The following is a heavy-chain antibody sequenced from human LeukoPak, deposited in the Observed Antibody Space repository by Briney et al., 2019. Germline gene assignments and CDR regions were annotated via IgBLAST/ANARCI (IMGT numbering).Heavy chain of an antibody. V-gene: IGHV1-18*01. CDR2: ISGYNGKT. D-gene: IGHD3-10*01. Sequence: ASVKVSSKASGYTFTNYGISWVRQAPGQGPEWMGWISGYNGKTNYAQKFQGRVTMTTDTSASTAYMDLRSLRSDDTAVYDCAKERVRGVIFDAFDIWGQGTMVTVSS. CDR1: GYTFTNYG. J-gene: IGHJ3*02. CDR3: AKERVRGVIFDAFDI.